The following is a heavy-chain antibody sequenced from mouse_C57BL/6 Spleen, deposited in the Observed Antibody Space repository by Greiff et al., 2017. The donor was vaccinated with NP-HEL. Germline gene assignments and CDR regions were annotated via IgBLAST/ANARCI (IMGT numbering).Heavy chain of an antibody. Sequence: EVKLVESGPGLVKPSQSLSLTCSVTGYSITSGYYWNWIRQFPGNKLEWMGYISYDGSNNYNPSLKNRISITRDTSKNQFFLKLNSVTTEDTATYYCARVRRLGYWYFDVWGTGTTVTVSS. CDR3: ARVRRLGYWYFDV. CDR1: GYSITSGYY. CDR2: ISYDGSN. J-gene: IGHJ1*03. D-gene: IGHD2-4*01. V-gene: IGHV3-6*01.